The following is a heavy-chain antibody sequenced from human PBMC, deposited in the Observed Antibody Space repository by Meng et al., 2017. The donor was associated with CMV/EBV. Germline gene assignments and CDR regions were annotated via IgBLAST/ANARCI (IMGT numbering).Heavy chain of an antibody. CDR2: IHHSGNT. V-gene: IGHV4-38-2*02. D-gene: IGHD3-16*01. CDR3: ARVEEWGWFGP. Sequence: SETLSLTCTVSGYSISSGYYWGWIRQPPGKELEWIGSIHHSGNTYYNPSLKSRVTISIDTSKNQFSLKLSSVTAADTAVYYCARVEEWGWFGPWGQGTLVTVSS. J-gene: IGHJ5*02. CDR1: GYSISSGYY.